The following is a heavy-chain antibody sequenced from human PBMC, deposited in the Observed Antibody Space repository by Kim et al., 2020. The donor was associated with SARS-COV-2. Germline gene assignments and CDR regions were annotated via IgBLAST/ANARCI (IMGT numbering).Heavy chain of an antibody. Sequence: GGSLRLSCAASGFTFTTYGMHWVRQAPGKGLEWVAVISYDGSDKSYGDSVKGPFTISRDNSKNTLYLQMNSLRAEDTAVYYCAKEMWGYASSWYPFFDYWGQGTLVTVSS. CDR1: GFTFTTYG. J-gene: IGHJ4*02. D-gene: IGHD6-13*01. V-gene: IGHV3-30*18. CDR3: AKEMWGYASSWYPFFDY. CDR2: ISYDGSDK.